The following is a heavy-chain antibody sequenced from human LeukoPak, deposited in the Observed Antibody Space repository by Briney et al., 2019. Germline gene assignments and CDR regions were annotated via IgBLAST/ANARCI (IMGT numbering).Heavy chain of an antibody. CDR3: ARDLGIAVAGTFDY. CDR1: GFTFDDYG. Sequence: GGSLRLSXAASGFTFDDYGMSWVRQAPGKGLEWVSGINWNGGSTCYADSVKGRFTISRDNAKNSLYLQMNSLRAEDTALYYCARDLGIAVAGTFDYWGQGTLVTVSS. J-gene: IGHJ4*02. D-gene: IGHD6-19*01. V-gene: IGHV3-20*04. CDR2: INWNGGST.